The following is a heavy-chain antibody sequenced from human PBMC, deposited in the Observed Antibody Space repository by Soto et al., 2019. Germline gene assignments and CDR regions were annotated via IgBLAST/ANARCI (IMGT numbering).Heavy chain of an antibody. CDR2: ISYDGNNK. CDR3: AKAQGYCSSTSCREAYYYYGMDV. CDR1: GFTFSSYG. J-gene: IGHJ6*02. Sequence: LRLSCVASGFTFSSYGMHWVRQAPGKGLEWVAVISYDGNNKYHVDSVKGRFTISRDNSKNTLFLQMNSLRAEDTAVYYCAKAQGYCSSTSCREAYYYYGMDVWGQGTTVTVSS. D-gene: IGHD2-2*01. V-gene: IGHV3-30*18.